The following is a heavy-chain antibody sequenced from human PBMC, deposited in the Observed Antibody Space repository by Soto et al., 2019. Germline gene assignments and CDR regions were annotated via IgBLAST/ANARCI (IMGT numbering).Heavy chain of an antibody. CDR2: IIPILGIA. V-gene: IGHV1-69*02. D-gene: IGHD1-26*01. CDR1: GGTFSSYT. Sequence: QVQLVQSGAEVKKPGSSVKVSCKASGGTFSSYTISWVRQAPGQGLEWMGRIIPILGIANYAQKFQGRVTINADKSTSTAYMELSSLRSEDTAVYYCASNPQGGATYDAFDIWGQGTMVTVSS. J-gene: IGHJ3*02. CDR3: ASNPQGGATYDAFDI.